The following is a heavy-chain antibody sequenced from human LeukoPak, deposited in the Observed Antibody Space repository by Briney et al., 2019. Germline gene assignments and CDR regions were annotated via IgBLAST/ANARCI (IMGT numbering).Heavy chain of an antibody. CDR1: GYRFTGYY. J-gene: IGHJ4*02. Sequence: ASVKVSCKASGYRFTGYYIHWVRQAPGQGLEWLGWVSPGSGATTYAQKFQGRVTMTRDTSITTAYMELSSLTSDDTCLLYCGRDRCESSGALCRHLFDYWGQGTLVTVSS. CDR2: VSPGSGAT. D-gene: IGHD4/OR15-4a*01. V-gene: IGHV1-2*02. CDR3: GRDRCESSGALCRHLFDY.